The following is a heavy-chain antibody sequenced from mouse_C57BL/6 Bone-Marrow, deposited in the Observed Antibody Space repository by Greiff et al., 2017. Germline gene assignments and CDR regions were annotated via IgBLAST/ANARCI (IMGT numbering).Heavy chain of an antibody. V-gene: IGHV5-12*01. Sequence: EVQRVESGGGLVQPGGSLKLSCAASGFTFSDYYMYWVRQTPEKRLEWVAYISNGGGSTYYPDTVKGRFTISRVNAKNTLYLQMSRLKSEDTAMYYCARGYDGYYGWYFDVWGTGTTVTVSS. D-gene: IGHD2-3*01. J-gene: IGHJ1*03. CDR1: GFTFSDYY. CDR2: ISNGGGST. CDR3: ARGYDGYYGWYFDV.